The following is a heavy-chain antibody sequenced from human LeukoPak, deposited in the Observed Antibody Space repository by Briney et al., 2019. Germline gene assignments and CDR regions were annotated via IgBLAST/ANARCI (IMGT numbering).Heavy chain of an antibody. CDR2: IYYSGST. D-gene: IGHD3-16*01. V-gene: IGHV4-39*01. J-gene: IGHJ3*02. CDR1: GGSISSSSYY. CDR3: ARHRGDYGDAFDI. Sequence: PSETLSLTCTVSGGSISSSSYYWGWIRQPPGKGLEWIGSIYYSGSTYYNPSLKSRVTISVDTSKNQFSLKLSSVTAADTAVYYCARHRGDYGDAFDIWGQGTMVTVSS.